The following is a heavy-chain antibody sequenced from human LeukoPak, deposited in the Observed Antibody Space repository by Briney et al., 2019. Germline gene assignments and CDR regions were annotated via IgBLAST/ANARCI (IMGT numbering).Heavy chain of an antibody. CDR1: GGSFNNYY. V-gene: IGHV4-34*01. D-gene: IGHD4-23*01. CDR3: VARIYGGEDY. CDR2: INHSGST. J-gene: IGHJ4*02. Sequence: PSETLSLTCAVYGGSFNNYYWSWIRQPPGKGLEWIGEINHSGSTNYNSPLKSRVAISVDTSKNQFSLKLSSVTAADTAAYYCVARIYGGEDYWGQGTLVTVSS.